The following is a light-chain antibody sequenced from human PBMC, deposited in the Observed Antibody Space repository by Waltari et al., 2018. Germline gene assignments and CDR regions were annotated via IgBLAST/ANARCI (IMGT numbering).Light chain of an antibody. J-gene: IGLJ3*02. CDR2: EDD. CDR1: SGSIGRNY. V-gene: IGLV6-57*04. CDR3: QSYDGGIWV. Sequence: FMLTQPHSVSESPGKTVTISCTRNSGSIGRNYVHWYHQRPGGAPTIVIFEDDQRPSVVPARFSGSIDSASNSASLTLSGLEIEDEGDYYCQSYDGGIWVFGGGTRLTVL.